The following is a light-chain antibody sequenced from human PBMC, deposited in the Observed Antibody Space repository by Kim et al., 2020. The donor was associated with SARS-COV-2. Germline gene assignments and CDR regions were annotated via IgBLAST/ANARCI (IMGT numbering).Light chain of an antibody. CDR2: AAS. V-gene: IGKV1-39*01. Sequence: DIQMTQSPSSLSASVGDRVTVTCRASQTISSHLGWYQQKSGKAPKLLIYAASRLQSGVPSRFSGSGSGTDFTLTIISLQPEDFATYYCQQTYSVPLTFGGGTKVEIK. CDR1: QTISSH. CDR3: QQTYSVPLT. J-gene: IGKJ4*01.